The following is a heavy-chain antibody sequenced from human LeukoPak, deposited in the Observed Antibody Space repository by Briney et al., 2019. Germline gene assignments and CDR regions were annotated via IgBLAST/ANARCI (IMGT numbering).Heavy chain of an antibody. Sequence: GASVKASCKASGYTFTYRYLHWVRQAPGQALEWMGWITPFNGNTNYAQKFQDRVTITRDRSMSTAYMELSSLRSEDTAMYYCASSVSGYSSYFDYWGQGTLVTVSS. CDR3: ASSVSGYSSYFDY. V-gene: IGHV1-45*02. CDR2: ITPFNGNT. J-gene: IGHJ4*02. D-gene: IGHD3-22*01. CDR1: GYTFTYRY.